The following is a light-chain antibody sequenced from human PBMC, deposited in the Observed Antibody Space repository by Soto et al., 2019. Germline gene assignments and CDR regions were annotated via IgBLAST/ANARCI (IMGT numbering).Light chain of an antibody. V-gene: IGKV1-5*01. J-gene: IGKJ1*01. Sequence: DIQMTQSPSTLSASVGDRVTITCRASQTISSWLAWYQQKPGKAPKLLIYDASSLESGVPSRFSGSGSGTDLPLTLISLQPDDFATFYCHHYNTGDLQTFGQGTNVQIK. CDR2: DAS. CDR1: QTISSW. CDR3: HHYNTGDLQT.